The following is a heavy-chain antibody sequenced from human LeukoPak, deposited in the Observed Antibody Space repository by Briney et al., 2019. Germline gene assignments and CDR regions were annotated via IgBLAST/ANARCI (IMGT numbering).Heavy chain of an antibody. J-gene: IGHJ6*02. V-gene: IGHV4-61*08. CDR1: GGSISSGDYY. CDR3: ARDGGYSSGQDGMDV. Sequence: PSETLSLTCTVSGGSISSGDYYWSWIRQPPGKGLEWIGYIYYSGSTNYNPSLKSRVTISVDTSKNQFSLKLSSVTAADTAVYYCARDGGYSSGQDGMDVWGQGTTVTVSS. CDR2: IYYSGST. D-gene: IGHD6-19*01.